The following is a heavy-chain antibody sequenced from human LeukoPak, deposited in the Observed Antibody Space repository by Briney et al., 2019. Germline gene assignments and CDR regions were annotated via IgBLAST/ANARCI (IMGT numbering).Heavy chain of an antibody. CDR3: ARGGGRPPSDCSGESCYSYYFDH. J-gene: IGHJ4*02. V-gene: IGHV4-38-2*01. CDR2: MYTSGST. Sequence: SETLSLTCAVSGYSIGSGYYWAWIRQPPGKGLEWIGLMYTSGSTNYNPSLKSRVSISEDKSKNQFSLKLTSVTAADTAVYYCARGGGRPPSDCSGESCYSYYFDHWGQGTLVTVSS. D-gene: IGHD2-15*01. CDR1: GYSIGSGYY.